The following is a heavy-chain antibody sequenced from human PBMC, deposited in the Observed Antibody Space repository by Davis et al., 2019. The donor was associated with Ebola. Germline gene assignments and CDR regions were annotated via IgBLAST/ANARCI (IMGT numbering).Heavy chain of an antibody. D-gene: IGHD1-26*01. Sequence: GESLKISCTASGFTFSNAWMSWVRQAPGKGLEWVGRIKSKTDGGTTDYAAPVKGRFTISRDDSKNTLYLQMNSLRSEDTAVYYCARGWSYPGVWGQGTMVTVSS. CDR1: GFTFSNAW. J-gene: IGHJ3*01. CDR2: IKSKTDGGTT. CDR3: ARGWSYPGV. V-gene: IGHV3-15*01.